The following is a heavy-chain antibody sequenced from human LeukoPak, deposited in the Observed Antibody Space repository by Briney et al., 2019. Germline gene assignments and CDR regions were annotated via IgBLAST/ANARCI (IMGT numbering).Heavy chain of an antibody. D-gene: IGHD4/OR15-4a*01. Sequence: GGSLRLSCAASGFTFSNYNMNWVRQAPGKGLEWLSYISGSTRTIYYADSVKGRFTISRDNARNSLYLQMNSLRAEDTAVYYCASAYQYGGNLPFNSWGQGTLVTVSS. V-gene: IGHV3-48*04. CDR3: ASAYQYGGNLPFNS. J-gene: IGHJ4*02. CDR1: GFTFSNYN. CDR2: ISGSTRTI.